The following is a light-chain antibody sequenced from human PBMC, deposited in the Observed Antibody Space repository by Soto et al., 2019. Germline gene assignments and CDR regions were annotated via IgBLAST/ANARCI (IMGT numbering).Light chain of an antibody. Sequence: EIVLTQSPGTLSLSPGERATLSCRASQSVSSSYLAWYQQKPGQAPRLLIYGASSRATGIPDRFSGSGSGTDFTLTISRLEPEDFAVYYWQQYSSSPLTIGGGTKVEIK. V-gene: IGKV3-20*01. CDR1: QSVSSSY. J-gene: IGKJ4*01. CDR3: QQYSSSPLT. CDR2: GAS.